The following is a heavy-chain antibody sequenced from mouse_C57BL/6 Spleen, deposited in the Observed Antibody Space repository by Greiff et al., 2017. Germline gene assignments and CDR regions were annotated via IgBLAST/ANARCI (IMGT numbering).Heavy chain of an antibody. Sequence: EVKLMESGGGLVQPGGSLKLSCAASGFTFSDYGMAWVRQAPRKGPEWVAFISNLAYSIYYADTVTGRFTISRANAKNTLYLEMSSLRSEDTAMYYCARLTGPYYAMDYWGQGTSVTVSS. CDR2: ISNLAYSI. V-gene: IGHV5-15*01. D-gene: IGHD4-1*01. CDR3: ARLTGPYYAMDY. CDR1: GFTFSDYG. J-gene: IGHJ4*01.